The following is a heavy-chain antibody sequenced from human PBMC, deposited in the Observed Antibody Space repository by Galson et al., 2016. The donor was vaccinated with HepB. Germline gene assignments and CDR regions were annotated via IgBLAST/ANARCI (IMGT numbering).Heavy chain of an antibody. CDR2: INPGSGNR. CDR3: ARGPMAHYYGMDV. CDR1: GYTLTDYW. J-gene: IGHJ6*02. V-gene: IGHV1-46*01. Sequence: SVKVSCKASGYTLTDYWMHWVRQAPGQGLEWLAIINPGSGNRFHAQKIQGRISMTTDTSTGTVTLELISLTLEDTAVYFCARGPMAHYYGMDVWGRGTTVTVSS. D-gene: IGHD3-10*01.